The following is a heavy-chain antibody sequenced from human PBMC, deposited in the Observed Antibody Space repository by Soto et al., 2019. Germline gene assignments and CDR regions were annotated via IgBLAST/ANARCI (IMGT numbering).Heavy chain of an antibody. V-gene: IGHV3-7*05. CDR3: ARVRTENYYGMDV. CDR2: IKQDETEK. J-gene: IGHJ6*02. CDR1: GFTFSSYW. Sequence: PGGSLRLSCADSGFTFSSYWMSRVRQAPGKGLEWVANIKQDETEKYYVDSVKGRFAISRDNGKNTLYLQMNSLRAEDTAIYYCARVRTENYYGMDVWGQGTTVTVSS.